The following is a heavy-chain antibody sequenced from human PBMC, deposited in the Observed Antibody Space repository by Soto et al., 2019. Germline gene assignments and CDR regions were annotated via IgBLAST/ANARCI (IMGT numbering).Heavy chain of an antibody. CDR2: ISGSGGST. V-gene: IGHV3-23*01. CDR1: GFTFSSYA. J-gene: IGHJ4*02. Sequence: GGSLRLSCAASGFTFSSYAMSWVRQAPGKGLERVSAISGSGGSTYYADSVKGRFTISRDNSKNTLYLQMNSLRAEDTAVYYCAKADYDFWSGRDYYFDYWGQGTLVTVSS. D-gene: IGHD3-3*01. CDR3: AKADYDFWSGRDYYFDY.